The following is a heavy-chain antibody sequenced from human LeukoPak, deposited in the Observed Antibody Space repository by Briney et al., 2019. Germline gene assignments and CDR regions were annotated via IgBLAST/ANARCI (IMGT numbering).Heavy chain of an antibody. V-gene: IGHV4-59*11. J-gene: IGHJ6*03. CDR2: ISYRGST. Sequence: SETLSLTCTVRGGCINNHYWSWIRQPPGKGLEWMGYISYRGSTNYNPSLKSRVTISVDASNNQFSLKLSSVTAADTAVYYCARDVRHYYSMDVWGKGTTVTVSS. CDR3: ARDVRHYYSMDV. CDR1: GGCINNHY.